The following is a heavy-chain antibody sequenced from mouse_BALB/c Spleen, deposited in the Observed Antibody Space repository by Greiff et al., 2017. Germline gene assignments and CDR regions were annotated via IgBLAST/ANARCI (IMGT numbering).Heavy chain of an antibody. CDR1: GYTFTSYW. Sequence: QVQLQQSGAELAKPGASVKMSCKASGYTFTSYWMHWVNQRPGQGLEWIGYINPSTGYTEYNQKFKDKATLTADKSSSTAYMQLSSLTSEDSAVYYRARQGIYGYDFAYWGQGTLVTVSA. V-gene: IGHV1-7*01. D-gene: IGHD2-2*01. CDR2: INPSTGYT. CDR3: ARQGIYGYDFAY. J-gene: IGHJ3*01.